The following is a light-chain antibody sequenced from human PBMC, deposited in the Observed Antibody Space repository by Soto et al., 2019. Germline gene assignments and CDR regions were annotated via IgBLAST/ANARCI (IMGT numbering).Light chain of an antibody. V-gene: IGKV1-9*01. CDR3: QQLNDYPIT. Sequence: DIQLTQSPSFLSASVGDRVTITCRASQGINTYLAWYQQKPGKAPKLLMSTASTLQSGVPSRFSGRGSGTEFTLTISSLQPEDFGTYYCQQLNDYPITFGGGTKVEIK. CDR1: QGINTY. CDR2: TAS. J-gene: IGKJ4*01.